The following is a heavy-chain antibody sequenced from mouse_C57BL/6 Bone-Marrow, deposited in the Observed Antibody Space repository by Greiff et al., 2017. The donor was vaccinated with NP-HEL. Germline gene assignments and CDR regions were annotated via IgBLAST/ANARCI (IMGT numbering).Heavy chain of an antibody. CDR2: ISYDGST. V-gene: IGHV3-6*01. Sequence: ESGPGLVKPSQSLSLTCSVTGYSITSGYYWNWIRQFPGNKLEWMGYISYDGSTNYNPSLKNRISITCDTSTNQFFLKLNSVTTEDTATYYCAREPHYYYGSRAWFAYWGQGTLVTVSA. CDR3: AREPHYYYGSRAWFAY. CDR1: GYSITSGYY. J-gene: IGHJ3*01. D-gene: IGHD1-1*01.